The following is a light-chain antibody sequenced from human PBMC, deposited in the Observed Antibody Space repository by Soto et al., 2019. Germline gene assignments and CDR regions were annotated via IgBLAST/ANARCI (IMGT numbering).Light chain of an antibody. V-gene: IGLV1-40*01. CDR2: DSI. CDR1: SSNVGAGYE. Sequence: QSVLTQPPSVSGAPGQRITISCTGSSSNVGAGYEVHWYQQLPGTAPKLLIYDSINRPSGVPDRFSGSKSGTSASLAITGLQAADEADYYCQSYDSSLSGAVFGGGTKLTVL. J-gene: IGLJ3*02. CDR3: QSYDSSLSGAV.